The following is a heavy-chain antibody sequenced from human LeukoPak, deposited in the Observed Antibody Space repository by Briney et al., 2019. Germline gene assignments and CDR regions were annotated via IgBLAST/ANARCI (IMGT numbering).Heavy chain of an antibody. CDR2: IWSDGTKK. Sequence: GGSLRLSCAASGFTVSSYGRQWVRQAPGRGLEWVADIWSDGTKKYYADSVRGRFTISRDTSENTVYLQMNSLGDEDTAVYYCARDSDASGRHWDFDLWGRGTLVTVSS. V-gene: IGHV3-33*01. CDR3: ARDSDASGRHWDFDL. D-gene: IGHD3-10*01. J-gene: IGHJ2*01. CDR1: GFTVSSYG.